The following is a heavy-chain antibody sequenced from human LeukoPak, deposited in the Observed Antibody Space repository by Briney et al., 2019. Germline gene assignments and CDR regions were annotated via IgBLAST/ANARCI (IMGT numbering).Heavy chain of an antibody. CDR1: GYTFTGYY. Sequence: ASVKLSCKASGYTFTGYYMHWVRQAPGQGLEWMGWINPNSGGTNYAQKFQGRVTMTRDTSISTAYMELSRLRSDDTAVYYCARDPEGGVSSWSLNWGQGTLVTVSS. CDR3: ARDPEGGVSSWSLN. D-gene: IGHD6-13*01. CDR2: INPNSGGT. J-gene: IGHJ4*02. V-gene: IGHV1-2*02.